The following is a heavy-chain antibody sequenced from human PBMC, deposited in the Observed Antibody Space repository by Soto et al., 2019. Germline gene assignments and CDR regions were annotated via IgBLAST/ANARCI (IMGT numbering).Heavy chain of an antibody. CDR1: GFIFSSYS. J-gene: IGHJ6*02. V-gene: IGHV3-21*01. Sequence: GGSLRLSCAASGFIFSSYSMNWVRRAPGKGLEWVSSISSSSSYIYYADSVKGRFTISRDNAKNSLYLQMNSLRAEDTAVYYFERDRRDFWGSLEPCRDRSGEYYGMDVWGQGTTVTVSS. CDR3: ERDRRDFWGSLEPCRDRSGEYYGMDV. D-gene: IGHD3-3*01. CDR2: ISSSSSYI.